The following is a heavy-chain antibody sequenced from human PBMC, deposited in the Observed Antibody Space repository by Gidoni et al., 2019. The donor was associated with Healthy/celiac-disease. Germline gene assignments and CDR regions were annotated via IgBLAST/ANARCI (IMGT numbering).Heavy chain of an antibody. Sequence: QVQLVESGGGVVQPGRSLRRSCSASGFTFSSCARHWVRQAPGKGLEWVAVISYDGSNKYYADSVKGRFTISRDNSKNTLYLQMNSLRAEDTAVYYCARQYYDILTGYYNGYYFDYWGQGTLVTVSS. V-gene: IGHV3-30-3*01. D-gene: IGHD3-9*01. CDR3: ARQYYDILTGYYNGYYFDY. CDR2: ISYDGSNK. J-gene: IGHJ4*02. CDR1: GFTFSSCA.